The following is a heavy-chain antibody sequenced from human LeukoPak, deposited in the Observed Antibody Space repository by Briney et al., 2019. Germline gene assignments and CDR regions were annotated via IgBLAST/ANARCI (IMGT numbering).Heavy chain of an antibody. CDR2: ICPGDSDT. CDR1: RYTFASYW. CDR3: ARQIADSSGPIDY. J-gene: IGHJ4*02. D-gene: IGHD6-19*01. V-gene: IGHV5-51*01. Sequence: PGGSLRLSCKGSRYTFASYWIAWVRQMPGNGLEWMGIICPGDSDTRYSPSFQGQVTISADKSINTAYLQWSSLKASDTAMYYCARQIADSSGPIDYWGQGALVTVSS.